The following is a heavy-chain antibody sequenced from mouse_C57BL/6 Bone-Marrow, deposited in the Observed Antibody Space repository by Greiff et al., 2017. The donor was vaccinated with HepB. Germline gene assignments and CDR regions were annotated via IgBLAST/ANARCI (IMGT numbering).Heavy chain of an antibody. D-gene: IGHD1-1*01. CDR1: GYTFTSYW. CDR3: AFITTVVDYGYFDV. Sequence: VQLQQPGAELVKPGASVKLSCKASGYTFTSYWMQWVKQRPGQGLEWIGEIDPSDSYTNYNQKFKGKATLTVDTSSSTACMQLSSLTSEDSAVYYCAFITTVVDYGYFDVWGTGTTVTVSS. V-gene: IGHV1-50*01. CDR2: IDPSDSYT. J-gene: IGHJ1*03.